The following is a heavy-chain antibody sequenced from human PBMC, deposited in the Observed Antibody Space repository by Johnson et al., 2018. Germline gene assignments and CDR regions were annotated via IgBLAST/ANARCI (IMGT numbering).Heavy chain of an antibody. CDR2: IGTAGDT. CDR3: ARGGPITMVRYYYMDV. D-gene: IGHD3-10*01. Sequence: EVQLVESGGGLVQPGGSLRLSCAASGFTFSSYDMHLVRQGTGKGLEWVSGIGTAGDTYYPGSVKGRFTISRENAKNSLYLQMNSLRAGDTVVYYCARGGPITMVRYYYMDVWGKGTTVTVSS. CDR1: GFTFSSYD. V-gene: IGHV3-13*01. J-gene: IGHJ6*03.